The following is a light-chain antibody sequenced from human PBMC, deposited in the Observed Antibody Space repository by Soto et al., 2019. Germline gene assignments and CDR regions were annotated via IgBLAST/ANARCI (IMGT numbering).Light chain of an antibody. J-gene: IGLJ2*01. CDR3: ATWDGSLPGEV. V-gene: IGLV1-51*01. CDR1: SSNIGANYD. CDR2: DNN. Sequence: QSVLTQPPSVSGAPGQRVTISCTGSSSNIGANYDVHWYQVLPGTAPKLLIYDNNKRPSGIPDRFSGSKSGTSGTLDITGLQTGDEADYYCATWDGSLPGEVFGGGTKLTVL.